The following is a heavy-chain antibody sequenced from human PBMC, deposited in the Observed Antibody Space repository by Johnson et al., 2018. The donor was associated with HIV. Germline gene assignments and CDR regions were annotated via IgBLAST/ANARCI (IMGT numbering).Heavy chain of an antibody. Sequence: VQLVESGGGLIQPGGSLRLSCAASDFNVSSNYMSWVRQAPGKGLEWVSVIYSGGSTYYADSVKGRFTISRDNSKNTLYLQMNSLRAEDTAVYYCGRAVVVAATNAFDIWGQGTMVTVSS. CDR3: GRAVVVAATNAFDI. CDR2: IYSGGST. CDR1: DFNVSSNY. J-gene: IGHJ3*02. D-gene: IGHD2-15*01. V-gene: IGHV3-66*03.